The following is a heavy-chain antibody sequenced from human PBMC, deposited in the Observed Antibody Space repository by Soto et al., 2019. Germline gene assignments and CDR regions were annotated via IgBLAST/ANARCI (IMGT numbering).Heavy chain of an antibody. V-gene: IGHV3-66*01. J-gene: IGHJ6*03. Sequence: GGSLRLSCAASGFTVSSNYMSWVRQAPGKGLEWVSVIYSGGSTYYADSVKGRFTISRDNSKNTLYLQMNSLRAEDTAVYYCAREGGEYSSSSETYYYYMDVWGKGTTVTVSS. CDR1: GFTVSSNY. CDR3: AREGGEYSSSSETYYYYMDV. CDR2: IYSGGST. D-gene: IGHD6-6*01.